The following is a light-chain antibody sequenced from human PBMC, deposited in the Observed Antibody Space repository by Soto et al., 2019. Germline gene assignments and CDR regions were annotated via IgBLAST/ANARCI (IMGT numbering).Light chain of an antibody. Sequence: VMTQSPATLSVSPGERATLSCRASQNVGGSVAWYRQKPGQAPRLLIYRASTRATGIPARFSGSGSGTEFTLTISSLQSEDFAIYYCQQSRTFAQGTKLEIK. CDR1: QNVGGS. V-gene: IGKV3-15*01. J-gene: IGKJ2*01. CDR2: RAS. CDR3: QQSRT.